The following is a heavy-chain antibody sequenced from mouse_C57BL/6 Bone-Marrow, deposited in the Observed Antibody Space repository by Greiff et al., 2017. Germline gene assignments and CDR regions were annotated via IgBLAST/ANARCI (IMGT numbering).Heavy chain of an antibody. V-gene: IGHV14-4*01. CDR2: IDPENGDT. J-gene: IGHJ3*01. CDR1: GFNIKDDY. Sequence: EVQLQQSGAELVRPGASVKLSCTASGFNIKDDYMHWVKQRPEQGLEWIGWIDPENGDTEYDSKFKGKATITVDTSSNTAYLQLSILTSEDSAVYYCTKIAYWGQGTLVTVSA. CDR3: TKIAY.